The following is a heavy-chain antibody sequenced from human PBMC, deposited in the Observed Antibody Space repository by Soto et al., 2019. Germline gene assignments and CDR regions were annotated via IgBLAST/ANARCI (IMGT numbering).Heavy chain of an antibody. V-gene: IGHV4-4*02. CDR1: SGSISSSNW. D-gene: IGHD6-19*01. J-gene: IGHJ3*02. Sequence: QVQLQESGPGLAKPSVTLSLTCAVSSGSISSSNWWSWVRQPPGKWLEWIGEIDHRGSTNYNPSLKSRVTISVDKSKNQCSLKLGSVTAADTAVYYCARDIAVVGTGGGAFDIWGQGTMVTVSS. CDR3: ARDIAVVGTGGGAFDI. CDR2: IDHRGST.